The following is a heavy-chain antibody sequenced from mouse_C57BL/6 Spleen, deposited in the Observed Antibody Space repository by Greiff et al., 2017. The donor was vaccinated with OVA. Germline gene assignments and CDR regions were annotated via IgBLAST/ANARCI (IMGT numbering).Heavy chain of an antibody. J-gene: IGHJ4*01. CDR2: IWSGGST. CDR1: GYSFTSYG. CDR3: ARRGITAGYYDAMDD. Sequence: QVQLQQSGPGLVQPSPSLSITCTASGYSFTSYGVHWVRQSPGQGLEWLGVIWSGGSTAYNAAFITRLSNSKYNSENQVFFKMNSLQADDTAIYYGARRGITAGYYDAMDDWGQGTSVTVSS. D-gene: IGHD2-4*01. V-gene: IGHV2-2*01.